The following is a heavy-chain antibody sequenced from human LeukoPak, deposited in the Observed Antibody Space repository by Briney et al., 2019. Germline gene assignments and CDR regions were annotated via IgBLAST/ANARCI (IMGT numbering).Heavy chain of an antibody. Sequence: PSETLSLTCAVYGGSFSGYYWSRIRQPPGKGLEWIGEINHSGSTNYNPSLKSRVTISVGTSKNQFSLKLSSVTAADTAVYYCARGRGFHTIFGVVKTEFDYWGQGTLVTVSS. CDR2: INHSGST. CDR3: ARGRGFHTIFGVVKTEFDY. J-gene: IGHJ4*02. V-gene: IGHV4-34*01. D-gene: IGHD3-3*01. CDR1: GGSFSGYY.